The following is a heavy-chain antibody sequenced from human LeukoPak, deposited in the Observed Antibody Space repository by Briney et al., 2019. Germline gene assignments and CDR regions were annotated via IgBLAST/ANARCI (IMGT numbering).Heavy chain of an antibody. J-gene: IGHJ1*01. V-gene: IGHV3-74*01. CDR3: ATYSILNAREFRY. CDR1: GFTFSSYS. D-gene: IGHD4-11*01. Sequence: GGSLRLSCAASGFTFSSYSMHWVRQPPGKGLVWVSQICTDETTIRNADSVKGRFTISRDNAKNSVYLQMNSLGADDTAVYYCATYSILNAREFRYWGQGTLVTVTS. CDR2: ICTDETTI.